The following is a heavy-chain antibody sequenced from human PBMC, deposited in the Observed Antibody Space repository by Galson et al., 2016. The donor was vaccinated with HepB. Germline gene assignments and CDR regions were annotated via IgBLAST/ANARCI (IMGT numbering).Heavy chain of an antibody. J-gene: IGHJ6*03. Sequence: CAISGDSVSSSSATWNWIRQSPSRGLEWLGRTYYRSKWFSDYAMSMKGRITINADTSKNQFSLHLNSVTPEDTAVYYCAREPPVVSPTYYYYMDVWGEGTTVTVSS. CDR1: GDSVSSSSAT. CDR3: AREPPVVSPTYYYYMDV. V-gene: IGHV6-1*01. CDR2: TYYRSKWFS. D-gene: IGHD2-2*01.